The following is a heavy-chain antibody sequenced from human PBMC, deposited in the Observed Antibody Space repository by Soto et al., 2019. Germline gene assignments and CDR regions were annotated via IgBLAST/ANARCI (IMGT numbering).Heavy chain of an antibody. CDR1: GFTFSSYE. Sequence: EVQLVESGGGLVQPGGSLRLSCAASGFTFSSYEMNWVRQAPGKGLEWVSYISSSGSTIYYADSVKGRFTISRDNAKNSLYLQMNSLRAEDTAVYYCARETPPGIAANYYGMDVWGQGTTVTVSS. CDR3: ARETPPGIAANYYGMDV. J-gene: IGHJ6*02. D-gene: IGHD6-13*01. CDR2: ISSSGSTI. V-gene: IGHV3-48*03.